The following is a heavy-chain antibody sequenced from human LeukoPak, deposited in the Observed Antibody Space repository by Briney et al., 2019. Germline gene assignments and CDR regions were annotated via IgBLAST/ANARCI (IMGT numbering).Heavy chain of an antibody. CDR1: GGSFSGYY. CDR3: ARELRFLEWYRGYYFDY. CDR2: ISHSGST. D-gene: IGHD3-3*01. Sequence: SETLSLTCAVYGGSFSGYYWSWIRQPPGKGLEWIGEISHSGSTNYNPSLKSRVTISVDTSKNQFSLKLSSVTAADTAVYYCARELRFLEWYRGYYFDYWGQGTLVTVSS. V-gene: IGHV4-34*01. J-gene: IGHJ4*02.